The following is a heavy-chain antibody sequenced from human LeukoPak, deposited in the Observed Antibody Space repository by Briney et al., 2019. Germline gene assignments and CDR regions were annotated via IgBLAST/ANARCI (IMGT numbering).Heavy chain of an antibody. Sequence: PSETLSLTCTVSGGSIRGYYWSWIRQPPGKRLEWIAYIYNSVTTNYNPSLKSRLTISVDTSENQISLKLSSVIAADTAVYYCARHGPADSRNYPLDYWGQGTLVTVSS. J-gene: IGHJ4*02. CDR3: ARHGPADSRNYPLDY. CDR1: GGSIRGYY. V-gene: IGHV4-59*08. D-gene: IGHD3-16*02. CDR2: IYNSVTT.